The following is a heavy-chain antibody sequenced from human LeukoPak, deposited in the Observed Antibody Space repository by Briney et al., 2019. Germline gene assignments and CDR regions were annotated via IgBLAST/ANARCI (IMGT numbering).Heavy chain of an antibody. V-gene: IGHV1-46*01. D-gene: IGHD2-21*02. J-gene: IGHJ2*01. CDR1: GYTFTSYY. CDR3: ARDRCGGDCYSVTAYFDL. CDR2: INPSGGST. Sequence: ASVKVSCKASGYTFTSYYMHWVRQAPGQGLEWMGIINPSGGSTSYAQKFQGRVTMTRDTSTSTVYMELSSLRSDDTAVYYCARDRCGGDCYSVTAYFDLWGRGTLVAVSS.